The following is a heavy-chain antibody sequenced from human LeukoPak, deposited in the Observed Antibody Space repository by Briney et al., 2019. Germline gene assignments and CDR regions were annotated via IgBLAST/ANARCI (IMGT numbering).Heavy chain of an antibody. CDR3: ARDGVGSLANYYYYYGMDV. CDR1: GFTFSSYS. V-gene: IGHV3-48*02. J-gene: IGHJ6*02. Sequence: PGGSLRLSCAASGFTFSSYSMNWVRQAPGKGLEWVSYISSSSSTIYYADSVKGRFTISRDNAKNSPYLQMNSLRDEDTAVYYCARDGVGSLANYYYYYGMDVWGQGTTVTVSS. CDR2: ISSSSSTI. D-gene: IGHD1-26*01.